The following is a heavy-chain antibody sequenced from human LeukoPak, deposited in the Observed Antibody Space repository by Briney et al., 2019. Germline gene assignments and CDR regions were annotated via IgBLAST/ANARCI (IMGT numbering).Heavy chain of an antibody. Sequence: GGSLRLSCAASGFTFSSYAMSWVRQAPGKGLEWVSAISGSGGSIYYADSVKGRFTISRDNSKNTLYLQMNSLRAEDTAVYYCAKRSGFVVGATSVDYWGQGTLVTVSS. CDR3: AKRSGFVVGATSVDY. CDR1: GFTFSSYA. D-gene: IGHD1-26*01. V-gene: IGHV3-23*01. CDR2: ISGSGGSI. J-gene: IGHJ4*02.